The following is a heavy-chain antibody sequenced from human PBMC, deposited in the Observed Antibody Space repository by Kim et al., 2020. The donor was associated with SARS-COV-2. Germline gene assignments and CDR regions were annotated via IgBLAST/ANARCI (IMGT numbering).Heavy chain of an antibody. D-gene: IGHD3-9*01. V-gene: IGHV3-9*01. Sequence: GGSLRLSCAASGFTFDDYAMHWVRQAPGKGLEWVSGISWNSGSIGYADSVKGRFTISRDNAKNSLYLQMNSLRAEDTALYYCAKGRQDKSVLRYFDWLLFGDAFDIWGQGTMVTVSS. CDR3: AKGRQDKSVLRYFDWLLFGDAFDI. CDR2: ISWNSGSI. CDR1: GFTFDDYA. J-gene: IGHJ3*02.